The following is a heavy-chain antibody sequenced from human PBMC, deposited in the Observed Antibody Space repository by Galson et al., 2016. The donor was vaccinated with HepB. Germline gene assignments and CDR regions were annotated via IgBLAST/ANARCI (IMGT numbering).Heavy chain of an antibody. D-gene: IGHD5-18*01. CDR1: GFTFSDYY. V-gene: IGHV3-11*06. J-gene: IGHJ4*02. Sequence: SLRLSCAASGFTFSDYYMSWIRQAPGKGLEWVSYISPSSSYRNYADSIQGRFTISRDNAKSSLFLQMNFLGPEDTAVYFCARAVDTTLEVPFDFWGQGTLVTVSS. CDR2: ISPSSSYR. CDR3: ARAVDTTLEVPFDF.